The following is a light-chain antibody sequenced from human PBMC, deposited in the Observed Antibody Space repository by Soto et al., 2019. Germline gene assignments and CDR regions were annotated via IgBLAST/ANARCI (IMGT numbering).Light chain of an antibody. CDR3: SSYTGGNPSDV. CDR2: EVG. V-gene: IGLV2-14*01. Sequence: QSALTQPASVSGSPGQSITISCTGTSSDVGGHNYVSWYQQHPGRAPKLMIYEVGNRPSRVSNRFSGSKSGNTASLTVSGLQAEDEADYYCSSYTGGNPSDVFGTGTKVTVL. CDR1: SSDVGGHNY. J-gene: IGLJ1*01.